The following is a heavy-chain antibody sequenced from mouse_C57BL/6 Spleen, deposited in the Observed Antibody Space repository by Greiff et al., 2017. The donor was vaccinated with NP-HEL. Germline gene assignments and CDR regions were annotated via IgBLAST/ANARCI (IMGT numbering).Heavy chain of an antibody. Sequence: DVKLVESEGGLVQPGSSMKLSCTASGFTFSDYYMAWVRQVPEKGLEWVANINYDGSSTYYLDSLKSRFIISRDNAKNILYLQMSSLKSEDTATYYCARESPYYGSSYWYYFDYWGQGTTLTVSS. CDR2: INYDGSST. CDR3: ARESPYYGSSYWYYFDY. J-gene: IGHJ2*01. V-gene: IGHV5-16*01. CDR1: GFTFSDYY. D-gene: IGHD1-1*01.